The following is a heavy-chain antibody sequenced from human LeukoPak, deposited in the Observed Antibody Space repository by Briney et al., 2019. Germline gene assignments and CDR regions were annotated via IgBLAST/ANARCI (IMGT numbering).Heavy chain of an antibody. J-gene: IGHJ6*02. V-gene: IGHV3-23*01. D-gene: IGHD5-12*01. CDR2: ISASSGST. CDR3: ARDRAPKARIGGMDV. CDR1: GFTFSLYA. Sequence: PGGSLRLSCAASGFTFSLYAMSWVRQAPGKGLEWVSISASSGSTYYVDSVKGRFTISRDNAKNSLFLQMNSLRAEDTAIYYCARDRAPKARIGGMDVWGQGTTVIVSS.